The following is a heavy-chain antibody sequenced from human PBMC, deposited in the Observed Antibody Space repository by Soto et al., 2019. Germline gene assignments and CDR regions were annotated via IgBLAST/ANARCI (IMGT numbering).Heavy chain of an antibody. D-gene: IGHD3-10*01. CDR3: ARATPAGSADF. V-gene: IGHV4-31*03. J-gene: IGHJ4*02. Sequence: QVQLQESGPGLVKPSQTLSLTCTVSGGSNIRDGYYWSWIRQHPGKGLEWIAYTSYSGRSYSNPSLQSRVTIAADTSKNQFSLRLTSVTAADTAVYFCARATPAGSADFWGQGTLVTVSS. CDR1: GGSNIRDGYY. CDR2: TSYSGRS.